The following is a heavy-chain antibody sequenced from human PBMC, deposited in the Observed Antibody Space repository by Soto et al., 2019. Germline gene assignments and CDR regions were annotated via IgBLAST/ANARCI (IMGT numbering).Heavy chain of an antibody. D-gene: IGHD5-18*01. CDR2: IRSKAHGGTT. Sequence: GGSLRLSCAASGFTFGDYPMSWVRQAPGKGLEWLGFIRSKAHGGTTEYAAFVEGRFTISRDDSKSIAYLQMNSLKIEDTAVYYCNRLRGYSYGYSDYWGQGTLVTVSS. V-gene: IGHV3-49*04. CDR3: NRLRGYSYGYSDY. J-gene: IGHJ4*02. CDR1: GFTFGDYP.